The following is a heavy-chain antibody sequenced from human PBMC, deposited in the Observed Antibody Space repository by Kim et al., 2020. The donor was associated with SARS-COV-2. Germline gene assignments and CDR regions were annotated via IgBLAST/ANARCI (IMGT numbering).Heavy chain of an antibody. CDR1: GGSISSYY. CDR2: IYYSGST. Sequence: SETLSLTCTVSGGSISSYYWSWIRQPPGKGLEWIGYIYYSGSTNYNPSLKSRVTISVDTSKNQFSLKLSSVTAADTAVYYCARDAQTLDPWGQGTLVTV. V-gene: IGHV4-59*01. J-gene: IGHJ5*02. CDR3: ARDAQTLDP.